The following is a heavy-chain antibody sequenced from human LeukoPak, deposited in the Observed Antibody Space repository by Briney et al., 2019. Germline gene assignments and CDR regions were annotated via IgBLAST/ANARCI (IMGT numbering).Heavy chain of an antibody. J-gene: IGHJ4*02. V-gene: IGHV3-11*01. Sequence: PGGSLRLSCAASGFTFSDYYMSWIRQAPGLGLEWGSYISSSGSTIYYADSVTGRLTISRDNAKNSLYLQMNSLRAEDPAVYYCARDARQQLVERFDYWGQGTLVTVSS. D-gene: IGHD6-13*01. CDR2: ISSSGSTI. CDR1: GFTFSDYY. CDR3: ARDARQQLVERFDY.